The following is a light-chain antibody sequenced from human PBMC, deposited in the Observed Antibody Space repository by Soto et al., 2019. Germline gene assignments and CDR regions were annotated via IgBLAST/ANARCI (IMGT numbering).Light chain of an antibody. CDR3: QQTFSTPIT. J-gene: IGKJ5*01. Sequence: DLQMTQSPSSLSASVGDSVTITCRASQTVRTYLNWYQKKPGKAPTLLVYAASTLESAVPPRFSGAGSETDFTLTISGLQPEDFATYYCQQTFSTPITFGQGTRLE. V-gene: IGKV1-39*01. CDR2: AAS. CDR1: QTVRTY.